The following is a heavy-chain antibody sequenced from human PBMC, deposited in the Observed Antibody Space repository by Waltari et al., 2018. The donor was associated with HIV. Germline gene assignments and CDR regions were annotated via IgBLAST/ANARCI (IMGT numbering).Heavy chain of an antibody. D-gene: IGHD6-6*01. CDR3: ARARTAARPFLS. CDR2: ISSSSSTI. J-gene: IGHJ4*02. Sequence: EVQLVESGGGLVQPGGSLRLSCAASGFTFSSYSMNWVRQAPGKGLEWVAYISSSSSTIYYADSVKGRFTISRDNAKNSLYLQMNSLRAEDTAVYYCARARTAARPFLSWGQGTLVTVSS. CDR1: GFTFSSYS. V-gene: IGHV3-48*01.